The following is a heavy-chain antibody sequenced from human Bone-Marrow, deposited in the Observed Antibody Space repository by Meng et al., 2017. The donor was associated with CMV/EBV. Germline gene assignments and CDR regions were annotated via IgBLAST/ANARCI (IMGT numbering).Heavy chain of an antibody. J-gene: IGHJ3*02. CDR1: GFTFSSYA. CDR2: ISGSGGST. V-gene: IGHV3-23*01. D-gene: IGHD6-6*01. CDR3: AKARSIALGAFDI. Sequence: GESLKISCAASGFTFSSYAMSWVRQAPGKGLEWVSAISGSGGSTYYADSVKGRFTISRDNSKNTLYLQMNSLRAEDTAVYYCAKARSIALGAFDIWGQGTRVTGSS.